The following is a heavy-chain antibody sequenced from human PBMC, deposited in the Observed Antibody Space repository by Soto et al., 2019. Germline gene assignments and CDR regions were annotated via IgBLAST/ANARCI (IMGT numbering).Heavy chain of an antibody. CDR3: AGAAKRYFDY. J-gene: IGHJ4*02. CDR2: IIPIFGPA. CDR1: GGTFNTFA. V-gene: IGHV1-69*06. Sequence: QVQLVQSGAEVKKPGSSVKVSCKASGGTFNTFAVSWVRQAPGQGLEWMGGIIPIFGPANYAQKFQGRVTITADKSTSTAYMELSNLRSEDTAVYYCAGAAKRYFDYWGQGTLVTVSS.